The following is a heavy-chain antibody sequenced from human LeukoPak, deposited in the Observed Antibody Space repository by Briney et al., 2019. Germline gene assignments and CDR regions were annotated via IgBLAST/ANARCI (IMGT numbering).Heavy chain of an antibody. CDR2: ISGSGGNT. J-gene: IGHJ2*01. V-gene: IGHV3-23*01. CDR1: GFTFSSYV. CDR3: AKERGGRDWYFDL. D-gene: IGHD3-16*01. Sequence: GGSLRLSCAASGFTFSSYVMSWVRQAPGKGLEWVSAISGSGGNTYYADSVKGLFTISRDNSKNTLYLQMNSLRAEDTAVYYCAKERGGRDWYFDLWGRGTLVTVSS.